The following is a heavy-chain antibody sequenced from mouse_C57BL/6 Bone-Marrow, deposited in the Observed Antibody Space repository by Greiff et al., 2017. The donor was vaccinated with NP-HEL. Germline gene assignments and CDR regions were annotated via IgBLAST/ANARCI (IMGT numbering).Heavy chain of an antibody. CDR3: GRWNYVGTV. J-gene: IGHJ2*01. Sequence: VQLQESGAELARPGASVKLSCKASGYTFTSYGISWVKQRPGQGLEWIGEIYPRSGNTYYNEKFKGKATLTADKSSSTAYMELRSLTSGGSAVFFCGRWNYVGTVWGKGTALSVCS. V-gene: IGHV1-81*01. CDR2: IYPRSGNT. D-gene: IGHD1-1*01. CDR1: GYTFTSYG.